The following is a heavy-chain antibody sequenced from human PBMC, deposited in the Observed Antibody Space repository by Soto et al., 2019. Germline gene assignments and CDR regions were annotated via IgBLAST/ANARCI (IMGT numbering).Heavy chain of an antibody. D-gene: IGHD3-10*01. J-gene: IGHJ4*02. CDR1: GFSLTTSGMC. V-gene: IGHV2-70*11. CDR3: SRETMARGDGNFDY. Sequence: SGPTLVNPTQTLTLTCTFSGFSLTTSGMCVSWIRQPPGKAPEWLARIDWKDDKYYITSLTTRLTISKDTSENQVVLTLANMDPVDTATYYCSRETMARGDGNFDYWGQGIRVTVSS. CDR2: IDWKDDK.